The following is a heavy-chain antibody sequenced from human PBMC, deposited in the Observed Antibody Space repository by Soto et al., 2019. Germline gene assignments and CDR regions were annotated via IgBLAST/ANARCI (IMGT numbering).Heavy chain of an antibody. Sequence: SETLSLTCAVYGGSFSGYYWSWIRQPPGKGLEWIGEINHSGSTNYNPSLKSRVTISVDTSKNQFSLKLSSVTAADTAVYYCARGGNFRYYGSGDYYYMDVWGKGTTVTVSS. CDR2: INHSGST. CDR3: ARGGNFRYYGSGDYYYMDV. J-gene: IGHJ6*03. CDR1: GGSFSGYY. V-gene: IGHV4-34*01. D-gene: IGHD3-10*01.